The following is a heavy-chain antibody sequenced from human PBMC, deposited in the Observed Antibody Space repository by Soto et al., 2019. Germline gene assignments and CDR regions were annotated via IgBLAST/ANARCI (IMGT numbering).Heavy chain of an antibody. CDR3: STDEWE. CDR2: IKSEVHGGTT. J-gene: IGHJ4*02. D-gene: IGHD1-26*01. V-gene: IGHV3-15*05. CDR1: GFNFSNGW. Sequence: EVQLVESGGGLVKPGGSLRLSCAASGFNFSNGWMSWVRQAPGKGLEWVGRIKSEVHGGTTDYAAHVKGRFTISRDDSKNTLYLQMHSLQPEDTAVYYCSTDEWEWGQGTLVTVSS.